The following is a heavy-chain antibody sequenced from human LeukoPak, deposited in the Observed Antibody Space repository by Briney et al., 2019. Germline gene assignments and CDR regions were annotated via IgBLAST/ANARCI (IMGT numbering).Heavy chain of an antibody. CDR2: ISSSGSTI. CDR1: GFTFSSYE. Sequence: PGGSLRLSCAASGFTFSSYEMNWVRQAPGKGLEWVSYISSSGSTIYYADSVKGRFTISRDNAKNSLYLQMNSLKTEDTAVYYCTTVGRFGELIQFDYWGQGTLVTVSS. J-gene: IGHJ4*02. D-gene: IGHD3-10*01. V-gene: IGHV3-48*03. CDR3: TTVGRFGELIQFDY.